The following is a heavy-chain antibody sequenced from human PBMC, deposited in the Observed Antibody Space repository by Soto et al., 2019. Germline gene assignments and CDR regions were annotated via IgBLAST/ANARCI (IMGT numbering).Heavy chain of an antibody. CDR1: GYSCASYW. CDR2: IYPGDSDT. J-gene: IGHJ6*02. D-gene: IGHD2-2*01. V-gene: IGHV5-51*01. Sequence: PGEPLKISCKGAGYSCASYWSRWVRQMTGKGLEWMGIIYPGDSDTRYSPSFQGQVTISADKSISTAYLQWSSLKASDTAMYYCARHDPCSSTSCHEGYYYYGMDVLGQGTTVTVSS. CDR3: ARHDPCSSTSCHEGYYYYGMDV.